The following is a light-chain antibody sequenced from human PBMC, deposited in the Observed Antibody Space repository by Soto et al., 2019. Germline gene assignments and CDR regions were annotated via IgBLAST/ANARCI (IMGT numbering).Light chain of an antibody. V-gene: IGLV2-14*01. CDR2: EVS. CDR1: SSDVGGYNY. J-gene: IGLJ2*01. Sequence: QSALTQPASVSGSPGQSITISCTGTSSDVGGYNYVSWYQQYPGKAPQLMIYEVSDRPSGVSKRFSGSKSGSTASLTISGLQAEDEADYYCSSYTSTNIVVFGGGTKLTVL. CDR3: SSYTSTNIVV.